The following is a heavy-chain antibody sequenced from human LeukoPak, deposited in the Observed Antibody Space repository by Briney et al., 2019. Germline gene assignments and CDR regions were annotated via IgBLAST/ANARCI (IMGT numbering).Heavy chain of an antibody. CDR2: IDKTSSNI. Sequence: PGGSLRLFCAASGFIFTDYSINWVRQAPGKGLEWISYIDKTSSNIYYADSVKGRFTISRDNAKNSLYLQMNSLRAEDTAVYYCARESYWGSSAKGFDYWGQGTLVTVSS. J-gene: IGHJ4*02. CDR3: ARESYWGSSAKGFDY. CDR1: GFIFTDYS. D-gene: IGHD7-27*01. V-gene: IGHV3-48*01.